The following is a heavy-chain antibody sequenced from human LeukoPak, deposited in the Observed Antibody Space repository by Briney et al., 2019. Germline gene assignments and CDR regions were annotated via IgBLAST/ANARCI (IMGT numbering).Heavy chain of an antibody. D-gene: IGHD6-19*01. CDR1: GGTFSSYA. Sequence: GASVKVSCKASGGTFSSYAISWVRQAPGQGLEWMGGIIPIFGTANYAQKFQGRVTMTEDTSTDTAYMELSSLRSEDTAVYYCATDQSGWPYFDYWGQGTLVTVSS. V-gene: IGHV1-69*06. CDR3: ATDQSGWPYFDY. J-gene: IGHJ4*02. CDR2: IIPIFGTA.